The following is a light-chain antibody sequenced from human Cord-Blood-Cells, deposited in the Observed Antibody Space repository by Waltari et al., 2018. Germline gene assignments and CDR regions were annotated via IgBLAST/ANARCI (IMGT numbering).Light chain of an antibody. J-gene: IGKJ2*03. CDR2: AAS. CDR1: QSISSY. CDR3: QQSYSTPYR. V-gene: IGKV1-39*01. Sequence: DIQMTQSPSSLSASVGDSVTITCRASQSISSYLNWYQQKPGNAPKLLFYAASSLQSGVTSRLSGSGSGTEFTLANSSLQPAGFATYDCQQSYSTPYRFGQGTKLEIK.